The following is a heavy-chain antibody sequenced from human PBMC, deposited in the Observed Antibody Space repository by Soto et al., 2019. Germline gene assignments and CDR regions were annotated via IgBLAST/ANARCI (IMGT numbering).Heavy chain of an antibody. CDR2: IRSKTNSYAT. CDR3: TRPEGVDIVATHLNNYYYYGMDV. D-gene: IGHD5-12*01. J-gene: IGHJ6*02. V-gene: IGHV3-73*01. Sequence: GGSLRLSCAASGFTFSGSAMHWVRQASGKGLEWVGRIRSKTNSYATAYAASGKGRFTISRDDSKNTAYLQMNSLKTEDTAVYYCTRPEGVDIVATHLNNYYYYGMDVWGQGTTVTVSS. CDR1: GFTFSGSA.